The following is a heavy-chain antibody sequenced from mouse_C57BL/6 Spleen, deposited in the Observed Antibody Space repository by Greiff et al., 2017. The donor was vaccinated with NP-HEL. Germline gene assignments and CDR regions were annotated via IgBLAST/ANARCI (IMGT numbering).Heavy chain of an antibody. CDR3: ARGAQAHYFDY. V-gene: IGHV1-52*01. CDR2: IDPSDSET. Sequence: QVQLQQPGAELVRPGSSVKLSCKASGYTFTSYWMHWVKQRPIKGLEWIGNIDPSDSETHYNQKFKGKATLTVDTSSSTAYMQISSLTSEDSAVYYCARGAQAHYFDYWGQGTTLTVSS. J-gene: IGHJ2*01. CDR1: GYTFTSYW. D-gene: IGHD3-2*02.